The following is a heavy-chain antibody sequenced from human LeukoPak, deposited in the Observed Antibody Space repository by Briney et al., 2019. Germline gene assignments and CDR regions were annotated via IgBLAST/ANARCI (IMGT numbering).Heavy chain of an antibody. D-gene: IGHD6-13*01. CDR3: GKGTSSWSPTLDP. CDR1: GGTLNFA. Sequence: SVKVSCKASGGTLNFAINWVRQAPGQGLEWMGRIIPLPDIAEYAQKFQGRVTIAADKSTNTAYMERNSLTSEDTAVYYCGKGTSSWSPTLDPWGQGTLVTVSS. CDR2: IIPLPDIA. V-gene: IGHV1-69*04. J-gene: IGHJ5*02.